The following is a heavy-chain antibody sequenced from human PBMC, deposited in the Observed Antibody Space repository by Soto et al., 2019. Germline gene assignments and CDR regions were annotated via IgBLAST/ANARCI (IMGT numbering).Heavy chain of an antibody. J-gene: IGHJ4*02. CDR1: GFSLSTSGVG. Sequence: QITLKESGPTLVKPTQTLTLTCNFSGFSLSTSGVGVGWISQPPGKALEWLALIYWDDDKRYSSALKSRLTITKDTSKSQVVLTMTNMDPVDTATYYCVHIRYGSGLFDYWGQGTLVTVSS. CDR3: VHIRYGSGLFDY. CDR2: IYWDDDK. D-gene: IGHD3-10*01. V-gene: IGHV2-5*02.